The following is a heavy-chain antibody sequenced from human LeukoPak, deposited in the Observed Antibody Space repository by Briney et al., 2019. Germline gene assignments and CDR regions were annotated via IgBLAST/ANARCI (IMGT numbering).Heavy chain of an antibody. D-gene: IGHD3-10*01. J-gene: IGHJ6*03. Sequence: GGSLRLSCAASGFTFSGSAMHWVRQASGKGLEWVGRIRSKANSYATAYAASVKGRFTISRDDSRNTAYLQMNSLKTEDTAVYYCTRDLWFGANYYYYMDVWGKGTTVTVSS. CDR2: IRSKANSYAT. V-gene: IGHV3-73*01. CDR1: GFTFSGSA. CDR3: TRDLWFGANYYYYMDV.